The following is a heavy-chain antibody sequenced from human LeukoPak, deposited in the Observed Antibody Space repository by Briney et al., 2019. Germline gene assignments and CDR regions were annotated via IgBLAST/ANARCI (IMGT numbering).Heavy chain of an antibody. Sequence: GGSLRLSCAASGFTFSSYGMHWVRQAPGKGLEWVAVISYDASDKYYADSVKGRFTISRDNSKNTLYLQMNSLRAEDTAVYYCARDGPYSSGWYGGYYYYGMDVWGQGTTVTVSS. V-gene: IGHV3-30*19. CDR3: ARDGPYSSGWYGGYYYYGMDV. D-gene: IGHD6-19*01. CDR1: GFTFSSYG. CDR2: ISYDASDK. J-gene: IGHJ6*02.